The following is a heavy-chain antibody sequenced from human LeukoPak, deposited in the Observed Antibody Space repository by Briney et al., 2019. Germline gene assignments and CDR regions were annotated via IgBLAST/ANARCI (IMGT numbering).Heavy chain of an antibody. D-gene: IGHD3-22*01. J-gene: IGHJ4*02. CDR1: GYTFTSYD. Sequence: ASVKVSCKASGYTFTSYDINWVRQATGQGLEWMGWMNPNSGNTGYAQKFQVRVTMTTNTSISTDYMELRSLRSEDTDVYYCARGLLDDSSGYHTDYWGQGTLVTVSS. CDR2: MNPNSGNT. CDR3: ARGLLDDSSGYHTDY. V-gene: IGHV1-8*01.